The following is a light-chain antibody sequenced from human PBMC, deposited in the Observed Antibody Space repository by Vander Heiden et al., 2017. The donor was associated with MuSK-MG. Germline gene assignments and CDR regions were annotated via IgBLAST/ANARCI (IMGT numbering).Light chain of an antibody. CDR2: QDN. J-gene: IGLJ2*01. Sequence: SYELTQPPSVSVSPGQTASITCSGDKLGNKFASWYQQKSGQSPMVVMYQDNQRPSGIPERFSGSNSGNTATLTISGSQAMDEADYYCQAWDSSTHVVFGGGTKLTVL. CDR1: KLGNKF. CDR3: QAWDSSTHVV. V-gene: IGLV3-1*01.